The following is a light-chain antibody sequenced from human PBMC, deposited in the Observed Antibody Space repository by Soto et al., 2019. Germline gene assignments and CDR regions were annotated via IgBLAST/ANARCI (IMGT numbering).Light chain of an antibody. Sequence: IQLTQSPSSLSASVGDRVTITCRASQGISSYLAWYQQKPGKAPKLLIYAASTLQSGVPSRFSGSGPGTDFTLTISSLQPDDFATYYCQQLNSYPFMYTFGQGTKLEIK. CDR3: QQLNSYPFMYT. J-gene: IGKJ2*01. CDR1: QGISSY. CDR2: AAS. V-gene: IGKV1-9*01.